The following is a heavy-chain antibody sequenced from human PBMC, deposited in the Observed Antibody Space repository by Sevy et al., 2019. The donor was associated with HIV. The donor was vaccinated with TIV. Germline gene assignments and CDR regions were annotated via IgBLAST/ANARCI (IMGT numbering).Heavy chain of an antibody. D-gene: IGHD6-13*01. Sequence: GGSLRLSCAASGFTVSSNYMSWVRQAPGKGLEWVSVIYSGGSTYYADSVKGRFTTSRDNSKNTLYLQMNSLRAEDTAVYYGARAASSWADAFDIWGQGTMVTVSS. V-gene: IGHV3-53*01. CDR3: ARAASSWADAFDI. J-gene: IGHJ3*02. CDR2: IYSGGST. CDR1: GFTVSSNY.